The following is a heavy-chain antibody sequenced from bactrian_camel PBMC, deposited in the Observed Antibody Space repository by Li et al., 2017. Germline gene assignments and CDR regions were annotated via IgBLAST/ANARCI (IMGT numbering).Heavy chain of an antibody. V-gene: IGHV3S63*01. CDR1: GGNCA. Sequence: VQLVESGGGSTHAGGSMILSCTGSGGNCAGWFRQAPGQEREGVAVNCAGDGRTWYAESVKGRFTISKDSAKNTLYLQMNNLKPEDTAMYYCGTNKYCRGSACCNSDFSHWGQGTQVTV. D-gene: IGHD2*01. CDR2: NCAGDGRT. J-gene: IGHJ4*01. CDR3: GTNKYCRGSACCNSDFSH.